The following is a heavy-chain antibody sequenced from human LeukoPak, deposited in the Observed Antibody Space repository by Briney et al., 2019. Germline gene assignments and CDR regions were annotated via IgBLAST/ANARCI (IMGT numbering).Heavy chain of an antibody. CDR3: ANGYFLFDY. D-gene: IGHD3-22*01. Sequence: PGGSLRLSCAASVFTFSSYEMNWVRQAPGKGLEWVSYISSSGSTIYYADSVKGRFTISRDNAKNSLYLQMNSLRAEDTAVYYCANGYFLFDYWGQGTLVTVSS. CDR1: VFTFSSYE. CDR2: ISSSGSTI. V-gene: IGHV3-48*03. J-gene: IGHJ4*02.